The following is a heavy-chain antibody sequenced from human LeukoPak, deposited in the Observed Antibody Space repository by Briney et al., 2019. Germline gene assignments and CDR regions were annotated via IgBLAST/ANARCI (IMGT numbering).Heavy chain of an antibody. CDR1: RGSLSGYS. CDR2: IYSSGRT. Sequence: SETLSLTCTVSRGSLSGYSCNGIRQPPPQGREWIGSIYSSGRTNYNPSLESRVTISLDTSKNQFSLQLNSATAADTAVYYCARDISGGSHVFDIWGQGTMVTVSS. J-gene: IGHJ3*02. V-gene: IGHV4-59*08. D-gene: IGHD3-3*02. CDR3: ARDISGGSHVFDI.